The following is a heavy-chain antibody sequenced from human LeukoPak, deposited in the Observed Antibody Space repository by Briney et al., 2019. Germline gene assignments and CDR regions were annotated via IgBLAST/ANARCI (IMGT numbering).Heavy chain of an antibody. CDR1: GFPFANTW. D-gene: IGHD3-16*02. CDR2: IKSKHDGATT. J-gene: IGHJ3*02. V-gene: IGHV3-15*01. Sequence: PGGSLRLSCSASGFPFANTWMTWVRQAPGKGLEWVGRIKSKHDGATTDYAAPVKGRSTISRDDSKNTLYLQMTSLNAEDSAVYFCATVIFVYSAFDIWGQGTVVTVSS. CDR3: ATVIFVYSAFDI.